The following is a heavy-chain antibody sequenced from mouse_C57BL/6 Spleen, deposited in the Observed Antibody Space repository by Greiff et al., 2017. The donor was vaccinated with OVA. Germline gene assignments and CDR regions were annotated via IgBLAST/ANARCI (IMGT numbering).Heavy chain of an antibody. CDR3: AREETGASYWYFDV. V-gene: IGHV2-9-1*01. J-gene: IGHJ1*03. CDR2: IWTGGGT. CDR1: GFSFTSYA. Sequence: VKLMESGPGLVAPSQRLSITCTVSGFSFTSYAISWVRQPPGKGLEWLGVIWTGGGTNSNSALKSRLSISKDNSKSQVFLKMNSLQTDDTARYYCAREETGASYWYFDVWGTGTTLTVSS.